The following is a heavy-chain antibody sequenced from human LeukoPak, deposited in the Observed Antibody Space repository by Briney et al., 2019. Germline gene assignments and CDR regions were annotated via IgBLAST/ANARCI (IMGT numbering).Heavy chain of an antibody. CDR3: ARDGRYSTTGDWFDP. D-gene: IGHD3-9*01. Sequence: GASVKVSCKASGDTFSSYAISWVRQAPGQGLEWMGAIIPIFGTANYAQKFQGRVTITADESTSTAYMELSSLRSEDTAVYYCARDGRYSTTGDWFDPWGQGTLVTVSS. J-gene: IGHJ5*02. V-gene: IGHV1-69*13. CDR2: IIPIFGTA. CDR1: GDTFSSYA.